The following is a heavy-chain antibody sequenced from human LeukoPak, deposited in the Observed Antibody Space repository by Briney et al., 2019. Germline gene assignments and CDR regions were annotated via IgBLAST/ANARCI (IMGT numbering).Heavy chain of an antibody. J-gene: IGHJ5*02. CDR3: VRDLHSSTWYRDWFDP. V-gene: IGHV3-48*03. D-gene: IGHD6-13*01. Sequence: PGGSLRLSCAASGFTFSTFEMNWVRQAPGKGLEWVSYISSNNSTIYYADSVKGRFTISRDNAKDSLYLQMNSLRAEDTAVYYCVRDLHSSTWYRDWFDPWGQGTLVTVSS. CDR2: ISSNNSTI. CDR1: GFTFSTFE.